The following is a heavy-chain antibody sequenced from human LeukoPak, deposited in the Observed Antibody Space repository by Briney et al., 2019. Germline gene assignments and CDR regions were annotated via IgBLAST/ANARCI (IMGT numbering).Heavy chain of an antibody. CDR1: GGSISSGSYY. CDR2: IYTSGST. CDR3: ARERVIAARPRAFDI. V-gene: IGHV4-61*02. D-gene: IGHD6-6*01. J-gene: IGHJ3*02. Sequence: SETLSLTCTVSGGSISSGSYYWSWIRQPAGKGLEWIGRIYTSGSTNYNPSLKSRVTISVDTSKNQFSLKLSSVTAADTAVYYCARERVIAARPRAFDIWGQGTMVTVSS.